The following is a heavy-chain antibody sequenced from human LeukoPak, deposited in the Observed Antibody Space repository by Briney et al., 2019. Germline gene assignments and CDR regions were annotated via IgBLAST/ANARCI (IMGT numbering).Heavy chain of an antibody. J-gene: IGHJ6*03. D-gene: IGHD6-13*01. V-gene: IGHV3-30*02. CDR2: IRYDGSNK. CDR1: GFTFSSYG. Sequence: GGSLRLSCAASGFTFSSYGMHWVRQAPGKGLEWVAFIRYDGSNKYYADSVKGRFTISRDNSKNTLYLQMNSLRAEDTAMYYCAKASSSSWSRDYYYMDVWGKGTTVTVSS. CDR3: AKASSSSWSRDYYYMDV.